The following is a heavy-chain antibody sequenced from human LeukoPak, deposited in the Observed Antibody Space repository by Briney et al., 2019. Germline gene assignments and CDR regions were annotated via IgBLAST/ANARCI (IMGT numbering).Heavy chain of an antibody. D-gene: IGHD1-1*01. CDR1: GFSFSSYA. Sequence: PGGSLRLSCATSGFSFSSYAMSWVRQAPGKGLEWVAVISFDSTSRYYADSVKGRFTISRDNSKNTLYLQMDSLRNEDTAMYYCARARRTGYAFGPQADWGQGTLVTVSS. J-gene: IGHJ4*02. V-gene: IGHV3-30*04. CDR2: ISFDSTSR. CDR3: ARARRTGYAFGPQAD.